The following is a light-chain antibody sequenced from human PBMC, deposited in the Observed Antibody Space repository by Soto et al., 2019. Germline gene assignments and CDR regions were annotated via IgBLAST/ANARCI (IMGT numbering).Light chain of an antibody. V-gene: IGKV3-11*01. CDR2: DAS. J-gene: IGKJ5*01. CDR3: HQRFNWQGT. CDR1: QSINND. Sequence: EIVLTQSPVPLSLSPGERATLSCRASQSINNDLAWYQQKPGQAPRLLIYDASHRATGIPARFSGSGSGTDFSLTNSSLEPEDFAVYYCHQRFNWQGTFGQGTRLDIK.